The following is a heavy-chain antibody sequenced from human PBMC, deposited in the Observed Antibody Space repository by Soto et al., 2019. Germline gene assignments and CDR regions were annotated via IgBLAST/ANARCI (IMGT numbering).Heavy chain of an antibody. CDR2: VYYRGRS. D-gene: IGHD4-17*01. CDR1: GGSVTNSSYY. V-gene: IGHV4-39*01. Sequence: ETLSLTCTVSGGSVTNSSYYWGWTRQSPGKGLEWIGSVYYRGRSYSKSSVKSRVTISVDTSKNRFSLSLNSVTASDTAVYFCVSQRTTVPTQAYFDYWGPGALVTVSS. CDR3: VSQRTTVPTQAYFDY. J-gene: IGHJ4*02.